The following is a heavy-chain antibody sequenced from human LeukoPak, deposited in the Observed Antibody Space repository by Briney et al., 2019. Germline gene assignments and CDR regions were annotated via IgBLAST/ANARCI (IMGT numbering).Heavy chain of an antibody. V-gene: IGHV4-31*03. CDR2: IYYSGST. Sequence: PSETLSLTCTVSGGSISSGGYYWSWIRQHPGKGLEWIGYIYYSGSTYYNPSLKSRVTISVDTSKNQFSLKLSSVTAADAAVYYCARSAGGKIDYWGQGTLVTVSS. CDR1: GGSISSGGYY. J-gene: IGHJ4*02. CDR3: ARSAGGKIDY.